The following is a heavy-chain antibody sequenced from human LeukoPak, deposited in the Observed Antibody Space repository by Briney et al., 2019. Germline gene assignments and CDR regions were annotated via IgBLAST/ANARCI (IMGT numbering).Heavy chain of an antibody. V-gene: IGHV3-21*01. CDR1: GFTFSSYS. D-gene: IGHD3-10*01. J-gene: IGHJ4*02. Sequence: GGSLRLSCTASGFTFSSYSMNWVRQAPGKGLEWVSSINSSSSYIYYADSVKGRFTISRDNAKNSLYLQMNSLRAEDTAVYYCARDSSYYAFDYWGQGTLVTVSS. CDR2: INSSSSYI. CDR3: ARDSSYYAFDY.